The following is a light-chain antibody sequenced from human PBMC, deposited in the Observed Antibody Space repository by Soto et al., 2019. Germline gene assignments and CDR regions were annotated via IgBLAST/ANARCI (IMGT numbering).Light chain of an antibody. CDR2: GAS. CDR1: QSVSNN. Sequence: EIVLTQSPATLSVFPGEKATLSCGASQSVSNNLAWYHHKPGQAPRPLIYGASTRSTGVPARFSGSGSGTECTLTISSLQSEDSAMYYCQQYSSWPFTFGPGTKVAIE. V-gene: IGKV3-15*01. CDR3: QQYSSWPFT. J-gene: IGKJ3*01.